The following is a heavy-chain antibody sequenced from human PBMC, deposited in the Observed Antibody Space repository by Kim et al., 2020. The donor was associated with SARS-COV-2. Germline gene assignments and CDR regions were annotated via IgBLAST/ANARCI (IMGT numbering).Heavy chain of an antibody. CDR1: GLTLSNYW. CDR2: IKEDGSEK. J-gene: IGHJ2*01. Sequence: GGSLRLSCAASGLTLSNYWMSWVRQAPGKGLEWVANIKEDGSEKYYVDTVKGRFTISRDNAKNSLYLQMNSLRAEDTAVYYCAGIVFGYVAVTAGGPGHWYFDLWGRGTLVTVSS. CDR3: AGIVFGYVAVTAGGPGHWYFDL. V-gene: IGHV3-7*03. D-gene: IGHD2-21*02.